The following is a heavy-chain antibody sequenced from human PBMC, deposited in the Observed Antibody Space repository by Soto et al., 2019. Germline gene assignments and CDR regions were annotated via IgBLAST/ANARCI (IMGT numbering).Heavy chain of an antibody. V-gene: IGHV3-21*01. J-gene: IGHJ5*02. CDR3: AREIVLMVYADPNWFDP. Sequence: PGGSLRLSCAASGFTFSSYSMNWVRQAPGKGLEWVSSISSSSSYIYYADSVKGRFTISRDNAKNSLYLQMNSLRAEDTAVYYCAREIVLMVYADPNWFDPWGQGTPVTVSS. CDR1: GFTFSSYS. CDR2: ISSSSSYI. D-gene: IGHD2-8*01.